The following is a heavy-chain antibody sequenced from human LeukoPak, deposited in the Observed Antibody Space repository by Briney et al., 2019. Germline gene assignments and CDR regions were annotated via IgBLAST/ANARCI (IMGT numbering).Heavy chain of an antibody. D-gene: IGHD3-10*01. CDR1: GFTFSSYG. V-gene: IGHV3-33*01. CDR2: IWYDGSNK. CDR3: ASTGGGFDY. Sequence: PGGSLRLSCAASGFTFSSYGMQWVRQAPGKGLEWVAVIWYDGSNKYYADSVKGRFTISRDNSKNTLYLQMNSLRAEDTAVYYCASTGGGFDYWGQGTLVTVSS. J-gene: IGHJ4*02.